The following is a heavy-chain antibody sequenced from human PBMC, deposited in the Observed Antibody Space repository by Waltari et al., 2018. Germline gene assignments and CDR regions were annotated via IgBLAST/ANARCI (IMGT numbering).Heavy chain of an antibody. Sequence: QVQLVQSGAAVTKPGASVKVSCKASGYTFTSYGISWVRQAPGQGLEWMGWISAYNGNTNYAQKLQGRVTMTTDTSTSTAYMELRSLRSDDTAVYYCARAPWERLTPYYFDYWGQGTLVTVSS. CDR2: ISAYNGNT. J-gene: IGHJ4*02. V-gene: IGHV1-18*01. CDR3: ARAPWERLTPYYFDY. D-gene: IGHD1-26*01. CDR1: GYTFTSYG.